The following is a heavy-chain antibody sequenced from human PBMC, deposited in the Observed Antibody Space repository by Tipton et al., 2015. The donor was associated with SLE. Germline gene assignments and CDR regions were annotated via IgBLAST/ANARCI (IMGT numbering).Heavy chain of an antibody. CDR2: VNSDESAT. CDR1: GFTFSTFW. Sequence: SLRLSCAASGFTFSTFWMHWVRQVPGKGLEWVSFVNSDESATYYADSVRGRFTIARDNARNTLFLEINSLRDEDTAVYYCARDGPSGSYGYWGQGTLVTVSS. CDR3: ARDGPSGSYGY. V-gene: IGHV3-74*01. J-gene: IGHJ4*02. D-gene: IGHD1-26*01.